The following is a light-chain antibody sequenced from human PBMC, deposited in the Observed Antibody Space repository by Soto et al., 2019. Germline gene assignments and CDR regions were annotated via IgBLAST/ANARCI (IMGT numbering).Light chain of an antibody. CDR2: GAS. CDR1: QIVSISY. Sequence: EIVLTQSPGTLSLSPGSRATLSCRASQIVSISYLAWYQQKPGQAPRLLVYGASTRASGIPPRFSGSGSGTDFTLTIRSLQSEDFAVYYCQQLNYWPRITFGQGTRREIK. CDR3: QQLNYWPRIT. V-gene: IGKV3-15*01. J-gene: IGKJ5*01.